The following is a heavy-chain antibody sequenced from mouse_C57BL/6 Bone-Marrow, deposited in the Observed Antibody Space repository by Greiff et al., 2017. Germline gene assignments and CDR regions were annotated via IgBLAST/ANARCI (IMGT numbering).Heavy chain of an antibody. V-gene: IGHV1-39*01. J-gene: IGHJ4*01. D-gene: IGHD2-3*01. CDR3: ARSRLLPPYAMDY. CDR2: INPNYGTT. CDR1: GYSFTDYN. Sequence: EVKLMESGPELVKPGASVKISCKASGYSFTDYNMNWVKQSNGKSLEWIGVINPNYGTTSYNQKFKGKATLTVDQSSSTASMQLNSLTSEDSAVYYCARSRLLPPYAMDYWGQGTSVTVSS.